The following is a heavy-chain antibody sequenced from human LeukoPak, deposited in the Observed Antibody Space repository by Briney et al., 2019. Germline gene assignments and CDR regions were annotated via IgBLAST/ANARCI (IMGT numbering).Heavy chain of an antibody. CDR3: AKDRGYKWNGVRFDP. D-gene: IGHD1-1*01. Sequence: GGSLRLSCAASGFTFDDYAMHWVRQAPGKGLEWVSGISWNSGSIGYADSVKGRFTISRDNAKNSLYLQMNSLRAEDTALYYCAKDRGYKWNGVRFDPWGQGTLVTVSS. CDR2: ISWNSGSI. V-gene: IGHV3-9*01. CDR1: GFTFDDYA. J-gene: IGHJ5*02.